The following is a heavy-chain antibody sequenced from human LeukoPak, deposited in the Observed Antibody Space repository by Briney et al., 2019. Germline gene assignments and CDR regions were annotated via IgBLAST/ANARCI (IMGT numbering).Heavy chain of an antibody. CDR1: GGSISSYY. CDR2: IYYSGST. J-gene: IGHJ4*02. CDR3: VRQGGDGYNYDFDY. Sequence: PSETLSLTCTVSGGSISSYYWSWIRQPPGKGLEWIGYIYYSGSTNYNPSLKSRVTISVDTSKNQFSLKLSSVTAADTAVYYCVRQGGDGYNYDFDYWGQGTLVTVSS. D-gene: IGHD5-24*01. V-gene: IGHV4-59*08.